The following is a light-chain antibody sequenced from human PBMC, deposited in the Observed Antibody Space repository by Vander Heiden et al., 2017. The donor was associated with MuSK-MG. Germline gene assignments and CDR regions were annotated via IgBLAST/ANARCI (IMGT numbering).Light chain of an antibody. J-gene: IGLJ3*02. CDR3: QVWDSIFWV. CDR2: YDS. V-gene: IGLV3-21*04. Sequence: SYVLTPPPSVSVAPGKTARITCGGNNIGSKSVHWYQQKPGQAPVLVIYYDSDRPSGIPERFSGSNSGNTATLTISRVEAGDEADYYCQVWDSIFWVFGGGTKLTVL. CDR1: NIGSKS.